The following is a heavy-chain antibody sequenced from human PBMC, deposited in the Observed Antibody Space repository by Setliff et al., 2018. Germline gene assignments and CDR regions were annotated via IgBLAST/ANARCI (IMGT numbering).Heavy chain of an antibody. V-gene: IGHV1-69*13. CDR2: IIPIFGTA. CDR1: GGTFSSYA. CDR3: ARDREWIVGATYYYHGMDV. D-gene: IGHD1-26*01. Sequence: SVKVSCKASGGTFSSYAISWVRQAPGQGLEWMGGIIPIFGTANYAQKFQGRVTITADESTSTAYMELSSLRSEDTAVYYCARDREWIVGATYYYHGMDVWGQGTTVTV. J-gene: IGHJ6*02.